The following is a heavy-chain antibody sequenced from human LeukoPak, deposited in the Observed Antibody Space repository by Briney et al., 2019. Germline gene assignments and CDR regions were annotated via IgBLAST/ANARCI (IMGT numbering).Heavy chain of an antibody. Sequence: PGGSLRLSCAASGFSFSTYWMSWVRQTPETGLEFVANIDRDGSERNYMDSLRGRSTISRDNAKKSMYLEINSLRADDTAVYYCARDPGSNSFDLWGRGALVTVSS. CDR2: IDRDGSER. V-gene: IGHV3-7*01. J-gene: IGHJ4*02. D-gene: IGHD1-14*01. CDR3: ARDPGSNSFDL. CDR1: GFSFSTYW.